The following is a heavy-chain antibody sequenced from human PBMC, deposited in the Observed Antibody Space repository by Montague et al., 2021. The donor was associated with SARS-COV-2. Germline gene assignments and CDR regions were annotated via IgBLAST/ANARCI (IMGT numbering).Heavy chain of an antibody. CDR3: ARLGAITLVRGITKADFSNYGMDV. D-gene: IGHD3-10*01. CDR2: INHSGST. Sequence: SETLSLTCAVSSGSFRGNYWSWIRQPQGTGLEWIGEINHSGSTTXNPSLESRVSISVDTSNKQFSLKVTSVTAADTAVYYCARLGAITLVRGITKADFSNYGMDVWGQGTTVTVSS. CDR1: SGSFRGNY. J-gene: IGHJ6*02. V-gene: IGHV4-34*01.